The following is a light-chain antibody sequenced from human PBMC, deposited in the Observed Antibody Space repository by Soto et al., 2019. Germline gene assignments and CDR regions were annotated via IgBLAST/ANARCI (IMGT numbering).Light chain of an antibody. J-gene: IGKJ5*01. Sequence: ELVFTQSPASLSLSPGERATLSCRVSLSVSTDLAWYQQKPGQAPRLLIYGASNRATGIPARFSGSGSGTDFTLTISSLEPEDFAVYYCQQCSDWPPITFGQGTRLEIK. CDR3: QQCSDWPPIT. CDR1: LSVSTD. V-gene: IGKV3-11*01. CDR2: GAS.